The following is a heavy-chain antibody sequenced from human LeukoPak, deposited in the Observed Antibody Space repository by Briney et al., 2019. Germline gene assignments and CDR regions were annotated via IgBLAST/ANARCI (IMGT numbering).Heavy chain of an antibody. CDR1: GYTFTAYY. D-gene: IGHD2-15*01. Sequence: ASVKVSCKASGYTFTAYYMHWVRQAPGQGLEWMGWIADSGATNYVQKFQGRVTMTRDTSISTAYMELSRLRSDDTAVYYCAREGVVVVAATIWSKGTLVTVSS. CDR3: AREGVVVVAATI. J-gene: IGHJ4*02. CDR2: IADSGAT. V-gene: IGHV1-2*02.